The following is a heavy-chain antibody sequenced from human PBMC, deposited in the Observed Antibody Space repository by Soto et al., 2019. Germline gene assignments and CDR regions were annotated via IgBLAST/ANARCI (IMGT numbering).Heavy chain of an antibody. D-gene: IGHD3-9*01. CDR1: GFSLSSRKMG. J-gene: IGHJ4*02. CDR3: AHTGYYDLLTFDY. Sequence: SGPTLVNPTQTLTLTCNFSGFSLSSRKMGVGWSRQPPGKALEWLALIYWDDDKRYRPSLNNRLTITKDTSKNQVLLTMTNLDPVDTAXYYCAHTGYYDLLTFDYWGQGTLVTVSS. CDR2: IYWDDDK. V-gene: IGHV2-5*02.